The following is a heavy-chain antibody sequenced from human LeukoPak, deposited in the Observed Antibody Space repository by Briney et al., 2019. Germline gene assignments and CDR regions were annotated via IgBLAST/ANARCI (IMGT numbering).Heavy chain of an antibody. CDR1: GFTFSDYY. Sequence: GGSLRLSCAASGFTFSDYYMSWIRQAPGKGLEWVSYISSSGSTIYYADSVKGRFTISRDNAKNSLCLQMNSLRAEDTAVYYCARIGHYDIFHYYYYYMDVWGKGTTVTISS. V-gene: IGHV3-11*04. CDR2: ISSSGSTI. J-gene: IGHJ6*03. CDR3: ARIGHYDIFHYYYYYMDV. D-gene: IGHD3-9*01.